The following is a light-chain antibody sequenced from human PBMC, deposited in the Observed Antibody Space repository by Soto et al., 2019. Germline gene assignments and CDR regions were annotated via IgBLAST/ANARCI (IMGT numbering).Light chain of an antibody. CDR1: QSVSSSY. CDR3: QQRSNWPPIT. Sequence: EIVMTQSPATLSVSPGERATLSCRASQSVSSSYLAWYQQKPGQAPRLLIHDASHRAAGIPARFSGSGFGTDFTLTISSLEPEDAAVYYCQQRSNWPPITFGQGTRLEI. V-gene: IGKV3D-20*02. CDR2: DAS. J-gene: IGKJ5*01.